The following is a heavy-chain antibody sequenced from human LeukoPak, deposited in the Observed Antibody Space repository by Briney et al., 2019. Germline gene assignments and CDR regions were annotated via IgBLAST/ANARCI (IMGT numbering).Heavy chain of an antibody. Sequence: GGSLRLSCAASGFTFSDYYMSWIRQAPGKGLEWVPYISSSGSTIYYGDSVKGRFTISRDNAKNSLYLQMISLRAEDTAVYYCARGITVIVVHTSNYYGMDVWGQGTTVTVSS. J-gene: IGHJ6*02. D-gene: IGHD3-22*01. CDR3: ARGITVIVVHTSNYYGMDV. V-gene: IGHV3-11*01. CDR2: ISSSGSTI. CDR1: GFTFSDYY.